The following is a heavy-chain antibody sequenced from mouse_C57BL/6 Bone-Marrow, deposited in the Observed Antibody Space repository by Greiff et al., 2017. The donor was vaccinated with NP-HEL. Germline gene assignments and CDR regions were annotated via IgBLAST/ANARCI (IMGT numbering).Heavy chain of an antibody. CDR3: ASGGNYWYYFDY. D-gene: IGHD2-1*01. J-gene: IGHJ2*01. V-gene: IGHV1-47*01. CDR1: GYTFTTYP. CDR2: FHPYNDDT. Sequence: QVHVKQSGAELVKPGASVKMSCKASGYTFTTYPIEWVKQNHGKSLEWIGNFHPYNDDTEYNEKFKNKATLTVEKSSSTVYLELSRLTSDDSSVYYCASGGNYWYYFDYWGQGTTLTVSA.